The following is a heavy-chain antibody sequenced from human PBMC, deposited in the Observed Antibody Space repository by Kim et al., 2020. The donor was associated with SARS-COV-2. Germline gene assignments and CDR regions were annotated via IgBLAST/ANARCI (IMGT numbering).Heavy chain of an antibody. CDR3: ARVPIGGHYFDY. V-gene: IGHV1-69*13. CDR2: IIPIFGTA. J-gene: IGHJ4*02. D-gene: IGHD3-16*01. Sequence: SVKVSCKASGGTFSSYAISWVRQAPGQGLEWMGGIIPIFGTANYAQKFQGRVTITADESTSTAYMELSSLRSEDTAVYYCARVPIGGHYFDYWGQGTLVTVSS. CDR1: GGTFSSYA.